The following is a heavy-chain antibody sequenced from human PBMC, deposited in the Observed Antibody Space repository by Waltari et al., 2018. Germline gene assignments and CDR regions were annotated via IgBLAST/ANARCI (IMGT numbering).Heavy chain of an antibody. CDR1: GFTFISYT. CDR2: TSGSGGST. CDR3: ARRMGAPGSRYFDD. J-gene: IGHJ4*02. V-gene: IGHV3-23*01. D-gene: IGHD6-13*01. Sequence: EVPLLESGGGLVQPGESLRLSCAASGFTFISYTMSWVRPAPGKGREGVLRTSGSGGSTYYADSVEGRFTVSRDNSMNTLYLHMNSLRAADTAVYHCARRMGAPGSRYFDDWGQGTLVTVSS.